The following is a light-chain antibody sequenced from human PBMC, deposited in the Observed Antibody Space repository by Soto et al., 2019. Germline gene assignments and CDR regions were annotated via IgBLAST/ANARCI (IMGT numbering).Light chain of an antibody. CDR2: EDN. Sequence: QSALTQPASVSGSPGQSIAISCTGTSSDVGGYNSVSWYQQHPGKVPKLMIYEDNKRPSGVSDRFSGSKSGNTASLTISGLQAEDEADYYCCSYAGDPYVFGTGTNLTVL. CDR3: CSYAGDPYV. V-gene: IGLV2-23*01. CDR1: SSDVGGYNS. J-gene: IGLJ1*01.